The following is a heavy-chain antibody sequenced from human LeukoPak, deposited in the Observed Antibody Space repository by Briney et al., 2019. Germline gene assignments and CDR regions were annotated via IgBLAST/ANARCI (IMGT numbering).Heavy chain of an antibody. Sequence: GGSLRLSCAASGFTFSSYWMSWVRQAPGKGLEWVANIKQDGSEEYYVDSVKGRFTISRDNAKNSLYLQMNSLRAEDTAVYYCAREVLVVGRDYFDYWGQGTLVTVSS. CDR1: GFTFSSYW. CDR2: IKQDGSEE. V-gene: IGHV3-7*01. D-gene: IGHD1-26*01. J-gene: IGHJ4*02. CDR3: AREVLVVGRDYFDY.